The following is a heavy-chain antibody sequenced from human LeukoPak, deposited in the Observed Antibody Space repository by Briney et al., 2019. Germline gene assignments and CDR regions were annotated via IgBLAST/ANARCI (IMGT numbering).Heavy chain of an antibody. CDR2: IHYSGST. J-gene: IGHJ6*02. CDR1: GGSISSYY. Sequence: PSETLSLTCTVSGGSISSYYWSWIRQPPGKGLEWIGYIHYSGSTNYNPSLKSRVTISVDTSKNQFSLKLSSVTAADTAVYFCARDPSSYYYGTDVWGQGTTVTVSS. V-gene: IGHV4-59*01. CDR3: ARDPSSYYYGTDV. D-gene: IGHD6-6*01.